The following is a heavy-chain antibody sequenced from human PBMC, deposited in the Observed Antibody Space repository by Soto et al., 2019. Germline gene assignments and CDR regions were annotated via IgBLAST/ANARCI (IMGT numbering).Heavy chain of an antibody. CDR1: GFTFSSYA. Sequence: ASVKVSCKTSGFTFSSYAFSWVRQAPGQGLEWMGGIIPFFGTPNYAQKFQGRVNITADRSTSTAYMELSSLRSEDTAVYYCARDKGAYYSHLVSWGQGTLVTVLL. CDR2: IIPFFGTP. D-gene: IGHD3-22*01. CDR3: ARDKGAYYSHLVS. J-gene: IGHJ4*02. V-gene: IGHV1-69*06.